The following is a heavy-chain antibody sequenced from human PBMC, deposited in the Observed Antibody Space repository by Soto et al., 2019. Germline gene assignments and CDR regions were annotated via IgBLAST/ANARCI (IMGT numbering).Heavy chain of an antibody. CDR1: GYTFTGYY. CDR3: ARGGPGYCYGWGSYGLFDY. V-gene: IGHV1-2*04. CDR2: INPNSGGT. D-gene: IGHD3-10*01. J-gene: IGHJ4*02. Sequence: QVQLVQSGAEVKKPGASVKVSCKASGYTFTGYYMHWVRQAPGQGLEWMGWINPNSGGTNYAQNFQGWVTMTRDTSISTAYLELSRLRSDDTAVYYCARGGPGYCYGWGSYGLFDYWGQGTLVTVSS.